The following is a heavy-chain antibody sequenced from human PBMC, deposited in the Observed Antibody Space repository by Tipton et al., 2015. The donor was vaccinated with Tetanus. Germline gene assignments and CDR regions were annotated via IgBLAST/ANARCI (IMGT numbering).Heavy chain of an antibody. Sequence: TLSLTCAVSGESFSGYYWSWIRQPPGKGLEWIGEISHSENTNYNPSLQSRVTISMNTANNHIYLNLTSVTAADTAVYYCARWRDGFNRALDSWGQGIMVTVSS. CDR2: ISHSENT. J-gene: IGHJ4*02. D-gene: IGHD5-24*01. V-gene: IGHV4-34*01. CDR1: GESFSGYY. CDR3: ARWRDGFNRALDS.